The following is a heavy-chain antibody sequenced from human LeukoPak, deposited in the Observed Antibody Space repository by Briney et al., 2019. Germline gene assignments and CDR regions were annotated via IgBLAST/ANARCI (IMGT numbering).Heavy chain of an antibody. CDR3: AKGIYSSGWSYFDY. D-gene: IGHD6-19*01. J-gene: IGHJ4*01. Sequence: PGESLTLSCAVSGFTFSNSAMSWVRQAPGKGLEWVSTLSGSGITIYYADSEKRRFTISRDNSKNTLYLQMNSLRAEDTAVYYCAKGIYSSGWSYFDYWGHGTLVTVSS. CDR2: LSGSGITI. CDR1: GFTFSNSA. V-gene: IGHV3-23*01.